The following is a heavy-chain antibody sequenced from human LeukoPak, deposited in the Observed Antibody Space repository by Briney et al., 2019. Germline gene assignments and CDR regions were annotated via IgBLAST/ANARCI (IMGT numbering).Heavy chain of an antibody. CDR1: GFTFSNYN. V-gene: IGHV3-48*01. Sequence: GGSLRLSCAASGFTFSNYNMNWVRQAPGKGLEWVSYISSSSSTRYYADSVKGRFTISRDNAKNSLYLQMNSLRAEDTAVYYCATESGTYSGTCFDYWGQGNLVTVSS. CDR2: ISSSSSTR. CDR3: ATESGTYSGTCFDY. D-gene: IGHD1-26*01. J-gene: IGHJ4*02.